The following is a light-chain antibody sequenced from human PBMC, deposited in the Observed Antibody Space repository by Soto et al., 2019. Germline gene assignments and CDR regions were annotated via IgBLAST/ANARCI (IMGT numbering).Light chain of an antibody. CDR3: VLYMGSGIWV. Sequence: QTVVTQEQSFSVSPGGTVTLTCGLSSGSVSTSYYPSWYQQTPGQAPRTLIYSTNTRSSGVPDRFSGSILGNKAALTITGAQADDESDYDCVLYMGSGIWVFGGGTKLTVL. V-gene: IGLV8-61*01. J-gene: IGLJ2*01. CDR1: SGSVSTSYY. CDR2: STN.